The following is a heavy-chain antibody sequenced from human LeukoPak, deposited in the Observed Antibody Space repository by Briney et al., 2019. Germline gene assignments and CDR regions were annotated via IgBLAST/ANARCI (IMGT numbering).Heavy chain of an antibody. D-gene: IGHD3-3*01. CDR1: GYTFTGYY. CDR3: ATLSPVLRFLEWPVDY. CDR2: INPNSGGT. J-gene: IGHJ4*02. Sequence: GASVKVSCKASGYTFTGYYMHWVRQAPGQGLEWRGWINPNSGGTNYAQKFQGRVTMTRDTSISTAYMELSRLRSDDTAVYYCATLSPVLRFLEWPVDYWGQGTLVTVSS. V-gene: IGHV1-2*02.